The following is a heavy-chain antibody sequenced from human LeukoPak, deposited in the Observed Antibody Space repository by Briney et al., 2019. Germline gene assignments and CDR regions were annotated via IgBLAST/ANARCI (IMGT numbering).Heavy chain of an antibody. J-gene: IGHJ4*02. CDR2: INPNSGGT. Sequence: ASVKVSCKASGYTFTDYYTHWVRQAPGQGLEWMGWINPNSGGTNYAQKFQGRVTMTRDTSITTAYMELTSLRSDDTAVYYCRRYCSSTSCPIDFWGQGTLVTVSS. D-gene: IGHD2-2*01. CDR3: RRYCSSTSCPIDF. V-gene: IGHV1-2*02. CDR1: GYTFTDYY.